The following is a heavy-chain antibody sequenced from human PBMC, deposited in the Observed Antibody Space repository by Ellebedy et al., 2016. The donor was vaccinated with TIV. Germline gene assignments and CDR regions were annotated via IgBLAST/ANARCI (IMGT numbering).Heavy chain of an antibody. CDR1: GFTFSSYA. CDR3: ARVSSDYGDYLYAFDI. D-gene: IGHD4-17*01. Sequence: GESLKISCAASGFTFSSYAMHSVRQAPGKGLEFVSAISSNGGSTYYANSVKGRFTISRDNSKNTLYLQMGSLRAEDMAVYYCARVSSDYGDYLYAFDIWGQGTMVTVSS. J-gene: IGHJ3*02. V-gene: IGHV3-64*01. CDR2: ISSNGGST.